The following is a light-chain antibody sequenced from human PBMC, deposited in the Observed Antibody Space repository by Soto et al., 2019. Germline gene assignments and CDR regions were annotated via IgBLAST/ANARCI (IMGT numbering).Light chain of an antibody. V-gene: IGKV3-20*01. J-gene: IGKJ1*01. CDR2: SAS. CDR1: QSVSSTY. Sequence: EIVLTQSPGTLSLSPGERATLSCRASQSVSSTYFAWYQQKPGQAPRLLIYSASTRATGIPDRFSGSGSGTDFTLTISRLEPEDFAVYSCQQYGSSPVTFGQGTKVDI. CDR3: QQYGSSPVT.